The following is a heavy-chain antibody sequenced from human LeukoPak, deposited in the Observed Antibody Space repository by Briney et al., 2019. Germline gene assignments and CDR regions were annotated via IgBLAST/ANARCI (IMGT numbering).Heavy chain of an antibody. CDR2: INHSGST. Sequence: SETLSLTCAVYGGSFSGYYWSWIRQPPGKGLEWIGEINHSGSTNYNPSLKSLVTISVDTSKNPFSLKLSSVTAAETAVYYCARGRDIVVVTRWFDPWGQGTLVTVSS. V-gene: IGHV4-34*01. D-gene: IGHD2-2*01. J-gene: IGHJ5*02. CDR3: ARGRDIVVVTRWFDP. CDR1: GGSFSGYY.